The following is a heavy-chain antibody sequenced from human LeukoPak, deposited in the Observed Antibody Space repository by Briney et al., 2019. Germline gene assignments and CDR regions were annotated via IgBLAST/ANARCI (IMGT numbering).Heavy chain of an antibody. J-gene: IGHJ4*02. CDR3: ARLGYNNFDY. CDR2: ISSGGGTL. Sequence: PGGSLRLSCAASGFTFSDYYMSWIRQAPGKGLEWVSYISSGGGTLDYADSVKGRFTISRDNAKNSLYLQMNSLGAEDTAFYYCARLGYNNFDYWGQGTLVTVSS. CDR1: GFTFSDYY. V-gene: IGHV3-11*01. D-gene: IGHD5-24*01.